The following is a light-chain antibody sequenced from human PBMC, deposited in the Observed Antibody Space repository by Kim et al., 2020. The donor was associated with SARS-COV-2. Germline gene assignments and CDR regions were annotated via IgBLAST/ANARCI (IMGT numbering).Light chain of an antibody. CDR3: QKYDGAPWT. CDR2: DAS. J-gene: IGKJ1*01. Sequence: DIQMTQSPSSLSASVGDRVTITCRTSQFISHYLAWYQQKPGKVPQLLIYDASTLQPGVPSRFSGTASGIEFTLTINSLQPEDVATYYCQKYDGAPWTFGQGTKVDIK. CDR1: QFISHY. V-gene: IGKV1-27*01.